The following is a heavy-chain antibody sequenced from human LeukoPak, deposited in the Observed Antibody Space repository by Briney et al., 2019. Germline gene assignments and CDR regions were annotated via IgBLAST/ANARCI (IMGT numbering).Heavy chain of an antibody. Sequence: PSETLSLTCAVYGGSFSVYYWSWIRQPPGKGLEWIGEINHSGSTNYNPSLKSRVTISVDTSKNQFSLKLSSVTAADTAVYYCARGLRYYGSGSSDWGQGTLVTVSS. D-gene: IGHD3-10*01. J-gene: IGHJ4*02. CDR3: ARGLRYYGSGSSD. CDR2: INHSGST. V-gene: IGHV4-34*01. CDR1: GGSFSVYY.